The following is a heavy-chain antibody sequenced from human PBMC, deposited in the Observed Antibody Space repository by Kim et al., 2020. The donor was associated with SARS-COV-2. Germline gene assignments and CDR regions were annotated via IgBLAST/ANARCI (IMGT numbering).Heavy chain of an antibody. J-gene: IGHJ5*02. D-gene: IGHD6-19*01. V-gene: IGHV3-23*01. Sequence: GGSLRLSCAXSGFSFSDYAMSWVRQAPGKGLEWVSTASGSGAITYYSDSVKGRFTISRDNSNNTVFLQMSSLRAEDTATYYCAKEKVITVAGRRTIWCSPWGQGTVVPVSS. CDR3: AKEKVITVAGRRTIWCSP. CDR2: ASGSGAIT. CDR1: GFSFSDYA.